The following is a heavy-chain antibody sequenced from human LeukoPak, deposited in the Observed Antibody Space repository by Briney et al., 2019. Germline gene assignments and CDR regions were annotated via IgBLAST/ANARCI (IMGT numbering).Heavy chain of an antibody. CDR3: ARIHWGTQGFNY. D-gene: IGHD7-27*01. CDR2: INSDGSAT. J-gene: IGHJ4*02. CDR1: GFTFSSYW. V-gene: IGHV3-74*01. Sequence: GGSLTLSCAASGFTFSSYWMHWVRQVPGKGLVWVSYINSDGSATSYADSVKGRFTVSRDNAKNKLYLQMNSLRVDDTAVYYCARIHWGTQGFNYWGQGILVTVSS.